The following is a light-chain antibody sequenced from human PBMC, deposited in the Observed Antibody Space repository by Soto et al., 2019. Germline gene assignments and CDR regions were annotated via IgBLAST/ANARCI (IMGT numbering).Light chain of an antibody. V-gene: IGLV2-14*01. Sequence: PLTQPASVCGFPGASITGSCSGSISDIGSHNYVSWYRQYPGEAPKRLIYEVHYRPSGVSSRFSGSKSGNTASLTISGLQAADEADYSCASYLTTSPLEVFGTGTKVTVL. CDR1: ISDIGSHNY. CDR2: EVH. J-gene: IGLJ1*01. CDR3: ASYLTTSPLEV.